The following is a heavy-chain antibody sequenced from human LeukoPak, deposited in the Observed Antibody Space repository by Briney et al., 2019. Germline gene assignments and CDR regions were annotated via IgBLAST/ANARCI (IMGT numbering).Heavy chain of an antibody. CDR3: AGSDLTQDYWDY. V-gene: IGHV4-39*07. D-gene: IGHD2-15*01. Sequence: SETLSLTCSVSGGSIRSLGYSWGWIRQPPGKGLEWIASMYYTGTTYYNPSLKSRVTMSVDTSKNQFSLNLTSVTAADTAVYYCAGSDLTQDYWDYWGQGTLVTVSS. J-gene: IGHJ4*02. CDR1: GGSIRSLGYS. CDR2: MYYTGTT.